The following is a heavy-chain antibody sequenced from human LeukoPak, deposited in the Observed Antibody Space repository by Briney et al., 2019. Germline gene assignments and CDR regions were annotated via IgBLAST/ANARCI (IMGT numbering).Heavy chain of an antibody. V-gene: IGHV3-21*01. D-gene: IGHD3-16*01. Sequence: GGSLRLSCAASGFTFSSYSMNWVRQAPGKGLEWVSSIISSGSSIYYADSVKGRFTISRDNAKNSLFLQMNSLRAEDTAVYYCAKGFYSDVSYWGQGTLVTVSS. J-gene: IGHJ4*02. CDR3: AKGFYSDVSY. CDR2: IISSGSSI. CDR1: GFTFSSYS.